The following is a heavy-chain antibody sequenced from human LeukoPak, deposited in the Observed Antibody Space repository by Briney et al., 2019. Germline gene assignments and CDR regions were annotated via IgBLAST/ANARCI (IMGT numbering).Heavy chain of an antibody. V-gene: IGHV1-69*05. CDR2: IIPIFGTA. CDR3: ARDLWASPDYGDYSDH. CDR1: RYTFTSYY. Sequence: GASVKVSCKASRYTFTSYYMHWVRQAPGQGLEWMGGIIPIFGTANYAQKFQGRVTITTDESTSTAYMELSSLSSEDTAVYYCARDLWASPDYGDYSDHWGQGTLVTVSS. D-gene: IGHD4-17*01. J-gene: IGHJ4*02.